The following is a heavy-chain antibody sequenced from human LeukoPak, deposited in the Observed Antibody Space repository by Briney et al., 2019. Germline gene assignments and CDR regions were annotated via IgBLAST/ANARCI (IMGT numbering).Heavy chain of an antibody. Sequence: GGSLRLSCAASGFTFSSYAMHWVRQAPGKGLEWVAVISYDGSNKYYADSVKGRFTISRDYPKNTLYLQMNSLRAEDTAVYYCAREEGLVLDYWGQGTLVTVSS. CDR3: AREEGLVLDY. V-gene: IGHV3-30-3*01. D-gene: IGHD2-8*02. CDR2: ISYDGSNK. J-gene: IGHJ4*02. CDR1: GFTFSSYA.